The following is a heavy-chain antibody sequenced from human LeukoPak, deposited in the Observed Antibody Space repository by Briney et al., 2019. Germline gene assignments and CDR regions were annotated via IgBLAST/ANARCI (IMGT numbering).Heavy chain of an antibody. J-gene: IGHJ4*02. CDR3: ARVMDCSSTSCYGPLDY. D-gene: IGHD2-2*01. CDR2: ISGSGSTI. CDR1: GFTFSSYE. V-gene: IGHV3-48*03. Sequence: GGSLRLSCAASGFTFSSYEMNWVRQAPGKGLEWVSYISGSGSTIYYADSVKGRFTISRDNAKNSLYLQMNSLRAEDTAVYYCARVMDCSSTSCYGPLDYWGQGTLVTVSS.